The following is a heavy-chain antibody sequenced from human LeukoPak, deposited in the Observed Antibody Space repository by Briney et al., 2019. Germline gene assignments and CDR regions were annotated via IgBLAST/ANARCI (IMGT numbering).Heavy chain of an antibody. CDR3: ARDRSSGFDY. Sequence: PGGSLRLSCAASGFTFSSYSMNWVRQAPGKGLEWVSYISSSSSTIYYADSVKVRFTISRDNAKNSLYLQMNSLRAEDTAVYYCARDRSSGFDYWGQGTLVTVSS. CDR1: GFTFSSYS. V-gene: IGHV3-48*04. CDR2: ISSSSSTI. J-gene: IGHJ4*02. D-gene: IGHD3-22*01.